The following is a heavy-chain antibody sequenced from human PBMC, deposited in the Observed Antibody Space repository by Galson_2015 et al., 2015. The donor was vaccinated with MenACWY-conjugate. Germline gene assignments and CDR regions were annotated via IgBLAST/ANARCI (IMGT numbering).Heavy chain of an antibody. CDR3: ARVRNYFGSGSYSFDY. J-gene: IGHJ4*02. CDR1: GGSFTSYQ. D-gene: IGHD3-10*01. V-gene: IGHV4-59*01. CDR2: IYYGGNT. Sequence: ETLSLTCSVSGGSFTSYQWSWLRQAPGKGPEWIGHIYYGGNTNYTPSLQSRVTLTVDTSKTQFSLKLTSVTAADTAMYYCARVRNYFGSGSYSFDYWGQGILVTVSS.